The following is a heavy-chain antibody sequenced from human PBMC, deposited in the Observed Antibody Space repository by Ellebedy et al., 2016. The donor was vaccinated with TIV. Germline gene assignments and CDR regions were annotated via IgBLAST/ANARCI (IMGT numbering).Heavy chain of an antibody. J-gene: IGHJ6*02. CDR1: GGSISSGGYY. D-gene: IGHD3-10*01. Sequence: MPSETLSLTCTVSGGSISSGGYYWSWIRQPPGKGLEWIGEINHSGSTNYNPSLKSRVTVSVDTSKNQFSLKLSSVTAADTAVYYCAGLYYYGSGSYYNGPIYYYYGMDVWGQGTTVTVSS. CDR3: AGLYYYGSGSYYNGPIYYYYGMDV. CDR2: INHSGST. V-gene: IGHV4-39*07.